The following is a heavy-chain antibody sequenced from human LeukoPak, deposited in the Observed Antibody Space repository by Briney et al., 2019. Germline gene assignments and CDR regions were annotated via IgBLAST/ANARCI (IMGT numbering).Heavy chain of an antibody. Sequence: SETLSLTCTVSGGSITSYYWSWIRQPPGEGLEWIGYAYYSGSTNYNPSLKRRVSISVDTSKNQFSLKLSSVTAADTAVYYCARGGGYNHFDLWGQGILVSVSS. CDR3: ARGGGYNHFDL. J-gene: IGHJ4*02. D-gene: IGHD5-24*01. CDR1: GGSITSYY. V-gene: IGHV4-59*01. CDR2: AYYSGST.